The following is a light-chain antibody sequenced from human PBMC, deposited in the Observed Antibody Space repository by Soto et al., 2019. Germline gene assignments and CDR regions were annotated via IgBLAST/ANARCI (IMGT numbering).Light chain of an antibody. V-gene: IGKV1-5*03. Sequence: DIEMTQSPSTLSASAGDRVTIPCRASQSISSWLAWYQQKPGKATKLLIYKASSLESGVPSRFSGSGSGTEFTLTISSLQPDDFATYYCQQYNSYSWTFGQGTKVDIK. CDR3: QQYNSYSWT. J-gene: IGKJ1*01. CDR2: KAS. CDR1: QSISSW.